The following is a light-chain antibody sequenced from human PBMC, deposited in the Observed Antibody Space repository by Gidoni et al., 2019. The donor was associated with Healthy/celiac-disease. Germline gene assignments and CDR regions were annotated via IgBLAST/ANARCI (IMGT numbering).Light chain of an antibody. Sequence: VIWLTQSPSLLSASPGDRVTISCRISQGISSYLAWYQQKPGKAPELLIYAASTLQSGIPARFSGSGSGTDFTLTISCLQSEDFATYYCQQYYSFPPTFGQGTKVEIK. V-gene: IGKV1D-8*01. CDR1: QGISSY. CDR2: AAS. CDR3: QQYYSFPPT. J-gene: IGKJ1*01.